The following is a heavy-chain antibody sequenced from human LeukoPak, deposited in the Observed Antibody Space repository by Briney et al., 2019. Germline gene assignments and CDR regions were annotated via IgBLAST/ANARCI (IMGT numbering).Heavy chain of an antibody. CDR2: INSDGNTT. D-gene: IGHD3-22*01. V-gene: IGHV3-74*01. CDR1: GFTFSSYW. Sequence: GGSLRLSCVVSGFTFSSYWMHWVRQAPGKGLVWFSCINSDGNTTSYADSVKGRFTISRDNAKNTLYLQMNSLRAEDTAVYYCARGGDYDTSGYLGWGQGTLVTVSS. J-gene: IGHJ4*02. CDR3: ARGGDYDTSGYLG.